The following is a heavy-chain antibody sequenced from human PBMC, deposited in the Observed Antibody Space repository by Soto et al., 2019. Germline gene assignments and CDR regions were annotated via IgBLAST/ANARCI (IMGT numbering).Heavy chain of an antibody. V-gene: IGHV1-46*01. Sequence: QVQLVQSGAEVNKPGASVKVSCKASGYTFTSYYKHWVRQAPGQGLEWMGIINPSGGSTSYAQKFQGRVTMTRDTSTSTVYMELSSLRSEDTAVYYCARGDILTGYPYYFDYWGQGTLVTVSS. D-gene: IGHD3-9*01. J-gene: IGHJ4*02. CDR1: GYTFTSYY. CDR3: ARGDILTGYPYYFDY. CDR2: INPSGGST.